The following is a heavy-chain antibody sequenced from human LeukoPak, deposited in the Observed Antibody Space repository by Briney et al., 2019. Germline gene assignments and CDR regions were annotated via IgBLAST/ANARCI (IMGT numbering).Heavy chain of an antibody. CDR1: GFTFSSYA. CDR3: AKDEGDIVLVVAASPFDY. V-gene: IGHV3-23*01. D-gene: IGHD2-15*01. Sequence: PGGSLRLSCAASGFTFSSYAMRWVRQAPGKGLEWVSAISGCGGSTYYADSVKGRFTISRDNSKNTLYLQMNSLRAEDTAVYYCAKDEGDIVLVVAASPFDYWGQGTLVTVSS. CDR2: ISGCGGST. J-gene: IGHJ4*02.